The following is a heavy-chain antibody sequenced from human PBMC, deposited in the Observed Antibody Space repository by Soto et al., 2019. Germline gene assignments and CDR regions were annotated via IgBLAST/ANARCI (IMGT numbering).Heavy chain of an antibody. D-gene: IGHD6-6*01. CDR3: ARLTEYTSSSFYYYCSAMDV. CDR2: ISSGGGNT. V-gene: IGHV3-11*06. Sequence: QVQLVESGGGLVKPGGSLRLSCAASGFTFSDYYMSWLRQAPGKGLEWVACISSGGGNTNYADSVKGRFTISRDNANNSLSLQMNRLRAADTAVYYCARLTEYTSSSFYYYCSAMDVWGQGTTVTVSS. CDR1: GFTFSDYY. J-gene: IGHJ6*02.